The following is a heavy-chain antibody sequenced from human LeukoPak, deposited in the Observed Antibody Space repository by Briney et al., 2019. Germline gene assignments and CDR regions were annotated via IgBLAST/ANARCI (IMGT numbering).Heavy chain of an antibody. CDR2: IVVGSGNT. CDR1: GFTFTSSA. CDR3: AAEAHLPGGKSPDTYYYGSGSYYSV. Sequence: SVKVSCKASGFTFTSSAMQWVRQARGQRLEWIGWIVVGSGNTNYAQKFQERVTITRDMSTSTAYMELSSLRSEDTAVYYCAAEAHLPGGKSPDTYYYGSGSYYSVWGQRTTVTVSS. V-gene: IGHV1-58*02. J-gene: IGHJ6*02. D-gene: IGHD3-10*01.